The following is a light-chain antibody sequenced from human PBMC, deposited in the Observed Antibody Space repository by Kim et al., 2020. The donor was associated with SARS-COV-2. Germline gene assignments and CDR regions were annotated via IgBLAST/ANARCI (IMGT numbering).Light chain of an antibody. J-gene: IGLJ3*02. V-gene: IGLV3-9*01. Sequence: SYELTQPLSVSVSPGQTARITCCGNKIGTKYASWYQQKPGQAPVLVMYRDTNRPSGIPERFSGSNSGNTATLTISGAQAGDEADYYCQAWDSSTWVFGGGTKLTVL. CDR1: KIGTKY. CDR2: RDT. CDR3: QAWDSSTWV.